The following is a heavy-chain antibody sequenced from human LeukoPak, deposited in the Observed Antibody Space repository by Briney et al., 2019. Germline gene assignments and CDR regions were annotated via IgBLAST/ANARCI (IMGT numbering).Heavy chain of an antibody. V-gene: IGHV3-73*01. J-gene: IGHJ4*02. D-gene: IGHD3-22*01. CDR1: GFTFSGSA. CDR3: TRPLYYYDSSDDY. CDR2: IRSKANSYAT. Sequence: PGGSLRLSCAASGFTFSGSAMHWVRQASRKGLEWVGRIRSKANSYATAYAASVKGRFTISRDDSKNTAYLQMSSLKTEDTAVYYCTRPLYYYDSSDDYWGQGTLVAVSS.